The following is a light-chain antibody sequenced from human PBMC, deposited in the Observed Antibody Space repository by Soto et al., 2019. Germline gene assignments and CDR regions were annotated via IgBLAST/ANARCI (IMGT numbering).Light chain of an antibody. J-gene: IGKJ1*01. CDR2: GAS. V-gene: IGKV3-20*01. CDR1: QSVSSSY. CDR3: QQYGSSPWT. Sequence: VLTQSPGTLSLSPGERATLSCRASQSVSSSYSAWYQQKPGQAPRLLIYGASSRATGIPDRFSGSGSGTDFSLTISRLEPEDFAVYYCQQYGSSPWTFGQGTKVDIK.